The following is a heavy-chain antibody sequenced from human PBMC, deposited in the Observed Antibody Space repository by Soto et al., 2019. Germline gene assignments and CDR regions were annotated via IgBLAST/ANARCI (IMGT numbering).Heavy chain of an antibody. CDR1: VFTVSNAW. D-gene: IGHD5-18*01. Sequence: WWSLRLCCSASVFTVSNAWMSWLRQAPGKGLEWVGRIKSKTDGGTTDYAAPVKGRFTISRDDSKNTLYLQMNSLKTEDTAVYYCTTDLYSYGWRFDYWGQGTLVTVSS. V-gene: IGHV3-15*01. CDR2: IKSKTDGGTT. J-gene: IGHJ4*02. CDR3: TTDLYSYGWRFDY.